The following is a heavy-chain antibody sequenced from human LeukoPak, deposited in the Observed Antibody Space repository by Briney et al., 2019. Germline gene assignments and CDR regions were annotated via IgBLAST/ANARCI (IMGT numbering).Heavy chain of an antibody. CDR1: GFTFSSYS. V-gene: IGHV3-21*01. J-gene: IGHJ4*02. D-gene: IGHD6-19*01. Sequence: GGSLRLSCAASGFTFSSYSMNWVRQAPGKGLEWVSSISSSSSYIYYADSVKGRFTISRDNAKNSLYLQMNSLRAEDTAVYYCARDGEDSSGWYETDYWGQGTLVTVSS. CDR3: ARDGEDSSGWYETDY. CDR2: ISSSSSYI.